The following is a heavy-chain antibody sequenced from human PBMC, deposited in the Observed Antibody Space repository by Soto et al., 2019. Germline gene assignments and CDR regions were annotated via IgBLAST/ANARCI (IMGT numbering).Heavy chain of an antibody. J-gene: IGHJ6*02. V-gene: IGHV4-31*03. CDR2: IHYSGST. CDR3: ARTARYYYSGMEV. CDR1: GGFISSDGYY. Sequence: QLQLQESGPGLVKPSQTLSLTCTVSGGFISSDGYYWSWIRQHPGKGLEWIGYIHYSGSTFYNPALKRRVIISGNTSQNQFSLMLTSVTAADTAVYYCARTARYYYSGMEVWGQGTAVSVSS.